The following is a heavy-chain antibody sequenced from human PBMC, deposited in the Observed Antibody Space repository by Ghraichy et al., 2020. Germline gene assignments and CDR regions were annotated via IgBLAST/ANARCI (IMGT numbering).Heavy chain of an antibody. V-gene: IGHV4-4*07. CDR1: GGSISSYY. CDR2: IYTSGST. CDR3: ARDGLDGQRYSYGLSLLV. Sequence: SETLSLTCTVSGGSISSYYWSWIRQPAGKGLEWIGRIYTSGSTNYNPSLKSRVTMSVDTSKNQFSLKLSSVTAADTAVYYCARDGLDGQRYSYGLSLLVWGQGTLVTVSS. J-gene: IGHJ4*02. D-gene: IGHD5-18*01.